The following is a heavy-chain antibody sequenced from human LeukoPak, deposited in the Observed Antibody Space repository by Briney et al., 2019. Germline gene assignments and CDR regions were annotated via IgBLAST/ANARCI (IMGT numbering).Heavy chain of an antibody. CDR1: GYTFAGYF. V-gene: IGHV1-2*02. D-gene: IGHD6-19*01. CDR3: ARDGGDSGWYRGVGNWFDP. J-gene: IGHJ5*02. Sequence: ASVKVSCKASGYTFAGYFIHWVRQAPGQGLEWMGWINPHTGGTNYAQNFQGRVTMTRDTSISTAYMELTTLRFDDTAVYYCARDGGDSGWYRGVGNWFDPWGQGTLVTVSS. CDR2: INPHTGGT.